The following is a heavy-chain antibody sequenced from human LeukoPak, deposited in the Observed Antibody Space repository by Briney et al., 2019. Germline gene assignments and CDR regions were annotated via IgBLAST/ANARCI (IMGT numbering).Heavy chain of an antibody. J-gene: IGHJ4*02. Sequence: VKVSCKASGTTFSRSAISWVRQAPGQGLEWMGGVIPVLGTTNYAQKFQDRVSITTDESTSTAYMEVSSLRSVDTAVYYCARDDGSATLGFDSWGQGTLVTVSS. D-gene: IGHD1-26*01. CDR1: GTTFSRSA. CDR3: ARDDGSATLGFDS. V-gene: IGHV1-69*05. CDR2: VIPVLGTT.